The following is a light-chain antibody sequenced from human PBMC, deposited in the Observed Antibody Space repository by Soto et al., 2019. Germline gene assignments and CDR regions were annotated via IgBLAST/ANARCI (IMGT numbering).Light chain of an antibody. V-gene: IGKV1-39*01. CDR3: QQSYSTPVT. J-gene: IGKJ1*01. Sequence: DLQMTQSPSSLSASVGDRVTITCRASQSISNYLNWYQQKPGKAPKLLIYAASSLQSGVPSRFSGSGSGPDFTLTISSLQPEDFATYYCQQSYSTPVTFGQGTKVDIK. CDR2: AAS. CDR1: QSISNY.